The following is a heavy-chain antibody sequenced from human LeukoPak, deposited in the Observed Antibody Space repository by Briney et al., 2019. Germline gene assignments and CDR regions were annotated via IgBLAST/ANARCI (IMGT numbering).Heavy chain of an antibody. D-gene: IGHD3-3*01. J-gene: IGHJ4*02. CDR3: ARVYYDFWSGYYRYYFDY. V-gene: IGHV3-23*01. Sequence: QPGGSLILSCAASGFTFSSYAMSCVRQAPGKGLEWVSAISGSGGSTYYADSVKGRFTISRDNSKNTLYLQMNSWRAEDTAVYYCARVYYDFWSGYYRYYFDYWGQGTLVTVSS. CDR2: ISGSGGST. CDR1: GFTFSSYA.